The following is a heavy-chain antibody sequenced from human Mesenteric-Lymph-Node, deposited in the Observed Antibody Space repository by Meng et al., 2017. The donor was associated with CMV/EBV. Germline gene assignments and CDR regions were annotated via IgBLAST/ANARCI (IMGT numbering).Heavy chain of an antibody. CDR2: INHSGST. D-gene: IGHD3-9*01. Sequence: QGHLRQWGEGLLKPSETLSVTCAVYGGSFSGYYWNWIRQSTEKGLEWIGEINHSGSTTYNPSFTSRIIISVDTSTNQISLNMSSVTAADTAVYYCARGSSYDILTGYFDYWGQGALVTVSS. V-gene: IGHV4-34*01. CDR1: GGSFSGYY. CDR3: ARGSSYDILTGYFDY. J-gene: IGHJ4*02.